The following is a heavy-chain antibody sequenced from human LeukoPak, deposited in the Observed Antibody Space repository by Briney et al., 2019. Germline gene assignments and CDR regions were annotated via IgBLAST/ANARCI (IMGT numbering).Heavy chain of an antibody. D-gene: IGHD1-1*01. CDR2: INQDGSGK. CDR3: AEGTTG. CDR1: GFTFSRHW. Sequence: GGSLRLSCATSGFTFSRHWMSWVRQAPGKGLEWVANINQDGSGKYYVESVKGRFTISRDNAKNSLYLQMNSLRSEDTAIYYCAEGTTGWGQGTLVTVSS. V-gene: IGHV3-7*01. J-gene: IGHJ1*01.